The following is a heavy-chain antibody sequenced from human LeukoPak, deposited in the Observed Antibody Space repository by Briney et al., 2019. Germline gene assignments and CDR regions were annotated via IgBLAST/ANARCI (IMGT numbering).Heavy chain of an antibody. CDR3: AKGIAAAGTKSNFDY. D-gene: IGHD6-13*01. Sequence: PGGSLRLSCAASGLTFSSYSMAWVRQAPGKGLEWVSGISGSGGSTDYADSVKGRFTISRDNYKNTLYLQMNSLRAEDTAVYYCAKGIAAAGTKSNFDYWGQGTLVTVSS. J-gene: IGHJ4*02. CDR1: GLTFSSYS. V-gene: IGHV3-23*01. CDR2: ISGSGGST.